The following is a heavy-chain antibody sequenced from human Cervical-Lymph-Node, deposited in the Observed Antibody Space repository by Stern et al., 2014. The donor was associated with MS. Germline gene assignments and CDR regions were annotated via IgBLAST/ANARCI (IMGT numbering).Heavy chain of an antibody. J-gene: IGHJ4*02. CDR3: ARAPTYSQHLLN. CDR2: ISSDGSST. CDR1: GFIFSSYW. V-gene: IGHV3-74*02. D-gene: IGHD3-16*01. Sequence: EVQLVESGGGLVQPGGSLRLSCAASGFIFSSYWMHWVRQIPGKGLLWVSRISSDGSSTNYADSVKGRFTISRDNAKNTVYLQMDSLRVEDTAVYYCARAPTYSQHLLNWGQGTLVTVSS.